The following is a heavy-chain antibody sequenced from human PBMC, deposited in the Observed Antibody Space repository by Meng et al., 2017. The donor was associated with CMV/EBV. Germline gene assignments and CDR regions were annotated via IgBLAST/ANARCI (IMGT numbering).Heavy chain of an antibody. Sequence: GESLKISCAASGFTFSSYWMHWVRQAPGKGLVWVSRINSDGSSTSYADSVKGRFTISRDNAKNTLYLQMNSLRAEDTAVYYCSATRPTTRYCSSTSCYLYYYYGMDVWGQGTTVTVSS. CDR2: INSDGSST. CDR3: SATRPTTRYCSSTSCYLYYYYGMDV. J-gene: IGHJ6*02. V-gene: IGHV3-74*01. D-gene: IGHD2-2*01. CDR1: GFTFSSYW.